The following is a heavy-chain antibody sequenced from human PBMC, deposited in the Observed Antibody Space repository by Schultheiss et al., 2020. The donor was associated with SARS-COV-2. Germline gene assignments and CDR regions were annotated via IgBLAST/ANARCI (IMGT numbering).Heavy chain of an antibody. V-gene: IGHV4-31*03. CDR2: IYYSGST. CDR1: GGSISSSSYY. CDR3: ARDSSGYTWFDP. Sequence: TLSLTCTVSGGSISSSSYYWGWIRQPPGKGLEWIGYIYYSGSTYYNPSLKSRVTISVDTSKNQFSLKLSSVTAADTAVYYCARDSSGYTWFDPWGQGTLVTVSS. J-gene: IGHJ5*02. D-gene: IGHD3-22*01.